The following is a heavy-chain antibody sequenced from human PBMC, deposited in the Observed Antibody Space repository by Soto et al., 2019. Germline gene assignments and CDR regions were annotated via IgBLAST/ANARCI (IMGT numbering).Heavy chain of an antibody. CDR1: GYSFINYD. CDR3: ARDFNCTRRCIDVFDI. D-gene: IGHD2-8*01. J-gene: IGHJ3*02. CDR2: VSAYNGNT. Sequence: GASVKVSCKASGYSFINYDISWVRQAPGQGLEWMGWVSAYNGNTNYAQKFQGRVTMTTDTSTSTAYMELRSLRSDDTAVCYCARDFNCTRRCIDVFDIWGQGTMVTVSS. V-gene: IGHV1-18*01.